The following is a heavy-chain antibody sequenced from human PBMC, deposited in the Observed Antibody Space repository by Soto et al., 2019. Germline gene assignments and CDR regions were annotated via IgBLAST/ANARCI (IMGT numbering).Heavy chain of an antibody. CDR2: INPSGGST. D-gene: IGHD3-9*01. Sequence: ASVKVSCKASGYTFTSYYMHWVRQAPGQGLEWMGIINPSGGSTSYAQKFQGRVTMTRDTSTSTVYMELSSLRSEDTAVYYCARDGNNVLRYFDWFLDYWGQGTLVTVSS. CDR1: GYTFTSYY. CDR3: ARDGNNVLRYFDWFLDY. J-gene: IGHJ4*02. V-gene: IGHV1-46*03.